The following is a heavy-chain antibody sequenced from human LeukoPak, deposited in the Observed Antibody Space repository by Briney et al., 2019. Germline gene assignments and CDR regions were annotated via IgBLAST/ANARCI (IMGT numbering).Heavy chain of an antibody. V-gene: IGHV3-73*01. CDR1: AFTFSGSA. CDR3: TRPSHSYGTDAFDI. CDR2: IRSKADSYAT. J-gene: IGHJ3*02. D-gene: IGHD1-14*01. Sequence: GGSLKLSCAASAFTFSGSAMHWVRQASGKGLEWVGRIRSKADSYATAYAASVKGRFTISRDDSKNTAYLQMNSLKTEDTAVYYCTRPSHSYGTDAFDIWGQGTMVTVSP.